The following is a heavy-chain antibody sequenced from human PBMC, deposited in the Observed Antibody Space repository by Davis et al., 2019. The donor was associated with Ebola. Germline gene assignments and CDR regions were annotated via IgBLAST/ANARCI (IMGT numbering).Heavy chain of an antibody. D-gene: IGHD6-19*01. Sequence: PSETLSLTCTVSGGSISSSSYYWGWIRQPPGKGLEWIGSIYYSGSTYYNPSLKSRVTISVDTSKNQFSLKLSSVTAADTAVYYCARYSSGWTLDYWGQGTLVTVSS. V-gene: IGHV4-39*01. CDR2: IYYSGST. CDR1: GGSISSSSYY. J-gene: IGHJ4*02. CDR3: ARYSSGWTLDY.